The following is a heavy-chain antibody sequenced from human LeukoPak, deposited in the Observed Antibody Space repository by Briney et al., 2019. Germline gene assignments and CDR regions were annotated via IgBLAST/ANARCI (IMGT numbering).Heavy chain of an antibody. CDR3: TTDPDYYDSSGYSDY. CDR1: GFTFSIAW. CDR2: IKSKTDGGTT. D-gene: IGHD3-22*01. J-gene: IGHJ4*02. V-gene: IGHV3-15*01. Sequence: PGGPLRLSCAASGFTFSIAWVSWVRQAPGKGLEWVGRIKSKTDGGTTDNAAPVKGRFTISRDDSKNTLYLQTNSLKTEDTAVYYCTTDPDYYDSSGYSDYCGQGTLVTVSS.